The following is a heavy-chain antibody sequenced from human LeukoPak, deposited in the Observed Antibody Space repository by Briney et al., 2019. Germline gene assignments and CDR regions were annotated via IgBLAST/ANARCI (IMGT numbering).Heavy chain of an antibody. D-gene: IGHD5-18*01. CDR2: ISWNSGSI. CDR3: AKAYGDTAMVYNWFDP. V-gene: IGHV3-9*01. J-gene: IGHJ5*02. Sequence: GGSLRLSCAASGFTFDDYAMHWVRQAPGKGLEWVSGISWNSGSIGYADSVKGRFTISRHNAKNSLYLQMNSLRAEDTALYYCAKAYGDTAMVYNWFDPWGQGTLVTVSS. CDR1: GFTFDDYA.